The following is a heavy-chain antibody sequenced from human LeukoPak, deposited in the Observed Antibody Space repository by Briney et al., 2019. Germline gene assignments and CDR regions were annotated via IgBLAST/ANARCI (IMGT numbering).Heavy chain of an antibody. D-gene: IGHD6-13*01. CDR1: GGSFSGYY. CDR3: GAAAGPPRSYYYYYGMDV. Sequence: SETLSLTCAVYGGSFSGYYWSWIRQPPGKGLEWIGEISHSGSTNYNPSLRSRVTISVDTSKNQSSLKLSSVTAADTAVYYCGAAAGPPRSYYYYYGMDVWGQGTTVTVSS. CDR2: ISHSGST. J-gene: IGHJ6*02. V-gene: IGHV4-34*01.